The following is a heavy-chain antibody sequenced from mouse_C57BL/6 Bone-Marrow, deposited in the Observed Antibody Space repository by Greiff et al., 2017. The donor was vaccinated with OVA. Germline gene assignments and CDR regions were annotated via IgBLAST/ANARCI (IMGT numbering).Heavy chain of an antibody. CDR3: TSYGNFDY. D-gene: IGHD2-1*01. CDR2: IDPENGDT. J-gene: IGHJ2*01. V-gene: IGHV14-4*01. CDR1: GFNIKDDY. Sequence: EVKLMESGAELVRPGASVKLSCTASGFNIKDDYMHWVKQRPEQGLEWIGWIDPENGDTEYASKFQGKATITAETSSNTAYLQLSSLTSEDTAVYYCTSYGNFDYWGQGTTLTVSS.